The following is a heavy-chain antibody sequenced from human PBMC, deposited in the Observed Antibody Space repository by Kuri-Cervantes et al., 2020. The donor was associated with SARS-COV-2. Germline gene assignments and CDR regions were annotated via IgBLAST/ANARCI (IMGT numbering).Heavy chain of an antibody. CDR2: ISGSGNNI. CDR1: GFTFSDFY. Sequence: GESLKISCAVSGFTFSDFYMSWIRQAPGKGMEWIAYISGSGNNIFYSDSVMGRFTISRDNAENSLYLQMNSLRADDSAVYFCARDRDNWNYLDYWGQGTLVTVSS. J-gene: IGHJ4*02. CDR3: ARDRDNWNYLDY. V-gene: IGHV3-11*04. D-gene: IGHD1-20*01.